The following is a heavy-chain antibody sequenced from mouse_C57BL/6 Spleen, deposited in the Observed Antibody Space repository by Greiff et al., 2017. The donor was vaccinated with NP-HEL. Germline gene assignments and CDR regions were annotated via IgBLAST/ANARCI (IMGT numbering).Heavy chain of an antibody. CDR1: GYTFTEYA. Sequence: QVQLQQSGAELVRPGASVTLSCKASGYTFTEYAIHWVKQTPVHGLEWIGAIYPETGGTAYNQKFKDKAILTADKSSSTAYMELSSLTSEDSAVYFCTRGGFILHGYFDFWGKGTTVTVSS. CDR2: IYPETGGT. D-gene: IGHD1-1*01. J-gene: IGHJ1*03. V-gene: IGHV1-15*01. CDR3: TRGGFILHGYFDF.